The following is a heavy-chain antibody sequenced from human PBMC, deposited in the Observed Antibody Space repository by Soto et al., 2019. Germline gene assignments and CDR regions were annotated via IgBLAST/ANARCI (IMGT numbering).Heavy chain of an antibody. Sequence: GSLRLSCAASGFAFTTYAMTWVRQAPGKGLEWVSSISGSGAGTYYADSVKGRFTISRDNSKNTLYLQMKSLRAEDTAVYYCAKNSQTNVFDYWGQGTLVTVSS. J-gene: IGHJ4*02. D-gene: IGHD2-8*01. CDR1: GFAFTTYA. V-gene: IGHV3-23*01. CDR3: AKNSQTNVFDY. CDR2: ISGSGAGT.